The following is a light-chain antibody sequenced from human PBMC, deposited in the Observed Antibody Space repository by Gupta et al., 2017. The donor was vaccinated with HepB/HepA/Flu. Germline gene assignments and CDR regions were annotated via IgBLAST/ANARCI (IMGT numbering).Light chain of an antibody. J-gene: IGKJ3*01. V-gene: IGKV3-20*01. CDR3: QHYGSSPLFT. CDR2: GAS. Sequence: EIVLTKSPRTLYVSPGARATLSCSASPSVSSSYLAWYQQKPGQAPRLLIYGASSRATGIPDRFSGSGSGTDFTLTISRLEPEDFAVYYCQHYGSSPLFTFGPGTKVDI. CDR1: PSVSSSY.